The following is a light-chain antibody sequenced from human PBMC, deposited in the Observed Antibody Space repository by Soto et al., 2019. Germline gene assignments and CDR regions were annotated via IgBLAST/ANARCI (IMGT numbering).Light chain of an antibody. V-gene: IGLV2-8*01. Sequence: QSVLTQPPSASGSPGQSVTISCAGSSSDIGGSNPVSWYQQHPGKAPKLLISEVTKRPSGVPNRFSGSKSGNTASLTVSGLQADDEADYYCCSNAGSNNLVVFGGGTKLTVL. CDR3: CSNAGSNNLVV. CDR2: EVT. CDR1: SSDIGGSNP. J-gene: IGLJ3*02.